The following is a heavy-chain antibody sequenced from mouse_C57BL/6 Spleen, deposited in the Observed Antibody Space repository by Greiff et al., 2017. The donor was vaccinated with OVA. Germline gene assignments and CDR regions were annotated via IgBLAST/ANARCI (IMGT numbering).Heavy chain of an antibody. D-gene: IGHD1-1*01. CDR2: ISYDGSN. CDR3: ARDYYGSSLAPWFAY. V-gene: IGHV3-6*01. CDR1: GYSFTSGYY. Sequence: EVQLQESGPGLVKPSQSLSLTCSVTGYSFTSGYYWNWIRQFPGNKLEWMGYISYDGSNNYNPSLKNRISITRDTSKNQFFLKLNSVTTEDTATYDGARDYYGSSLAPWFAYWGQGTLVTVSA. J-gene: IGHJ3*01.